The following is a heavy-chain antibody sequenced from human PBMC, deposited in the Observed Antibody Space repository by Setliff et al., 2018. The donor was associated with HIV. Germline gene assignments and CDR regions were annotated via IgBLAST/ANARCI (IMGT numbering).Heavy chain of an antibody. D-gene: IGHD1-26*01. CDR1: VGSFSGHY. Sequence: PSETLSLTCAVYVGSFSGHYWIWIRQPPGEGLEWIGETNPSGSNKYNPSLKSRVTISVDRSKNQFSLKLTSVTAADTSVYYCARGQDLGATWTGYYYYYMDVWGKGTTVTVSS. CDR3: ARGQDLGATWTGYYYYYMDV. J-gene: IGHJ6*03. CDR2: TNPSGSN. V-gene: IGHV4-34*01.